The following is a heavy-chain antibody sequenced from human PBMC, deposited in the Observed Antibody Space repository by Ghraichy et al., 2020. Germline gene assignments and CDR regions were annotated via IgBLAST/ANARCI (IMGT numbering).Heavy chain of an antibody. Sequence: GGSLRLSCAASGFTFSSYSMNWVRQAPGKGLEWVSYISSSSSTIYYADSVKGRFTISRDNAKNSLYLQMNSLRDEDTAVYYCARDLSGNIQLWIRAYFDYWGQGTLVTVSS. CDR3: ARDLSGNIQLWIRAYFDY. CDR1: GFTFSSYS. D-gene: IGHD5-18*01. J-gene: IGHJ4*02. CDR2: ISSSSSTI. V-gene: IGHV3-48*02.